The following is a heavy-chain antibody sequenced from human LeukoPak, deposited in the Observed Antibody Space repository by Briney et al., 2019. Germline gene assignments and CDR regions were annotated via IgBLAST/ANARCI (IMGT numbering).Heavy chain of an antibody. Sequence: SETLSLTCAVYGGSFSGYYWSWIRQPPGKGLEWIGEINHSGSTNYNPSLKRRVTISVDTSKNQFSLKLSSVTAADTAVYYCARGGRWLQPLDYWGQGTLVTVSS. CDR3: ARGGRWLQPLDY. CDR1: GGSFSGYY. D-gene: IGHD5-24*01. CDR2: INHSGST. V-gene: IGHV4-34*01. J-gene: IGHJ4*02.